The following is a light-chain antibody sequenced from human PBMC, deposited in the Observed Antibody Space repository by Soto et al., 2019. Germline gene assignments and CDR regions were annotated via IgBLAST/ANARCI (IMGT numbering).Light chain of an antibody. CDR3: QQYDRSPWT. CDR2: DAV. Sequence: IVLTQSPGTLSLSPGERATLSCRASQSLSSNYLAWYQQKSGQAPRLLTYDAVTRATGIPDRFSGSGSGTDFTLTISRLEPEDSAVHYCQQYDRSPWTFGQGTKVEIK. J-gene: IGKJ1*01. V-gene: IGKV3-20*01. CDR1: QSLSSNY.